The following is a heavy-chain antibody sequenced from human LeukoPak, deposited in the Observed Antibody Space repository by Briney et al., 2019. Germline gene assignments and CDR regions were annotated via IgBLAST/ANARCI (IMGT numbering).Heavy chain of an antibody. Sequence: PSETLSLTCSVSGGSISTGSYFWGWIRQPAGKGLEWIGRIYASGSTNYNPSLKSRVTISVDTSKNQFSLNLSSVTAADTAIYYCARDAYSSDLAWFDPWGQGTLVTVSS. D-gene: IGHD6-19*01. CDR2: IYASGST. CDR1: GGSISTGSYF. CDR3: ARDAYSSDLAWFDP. J-gene: IGHJ5*02. V-gene: IGHV4-61*02.